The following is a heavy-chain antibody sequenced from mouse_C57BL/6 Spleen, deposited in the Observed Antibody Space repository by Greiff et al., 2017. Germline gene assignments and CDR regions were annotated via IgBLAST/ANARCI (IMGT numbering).Heavy chain of an antibody. CDR2: ISSGSSTI. J-gene: IGHJ4*01. V-gene: IGHV5-17*01. D-gene: IGHD2-5*01. Sequence: EVKLVESGGGLVKPGGSLKLSCAASGFTFSDYGMHWVRQAPEKGLEWVAYISSGSSTIYYADTVKGRFTISRDNAKNTLFLQMTSLRSEDTAMYYCARSNYLRYYAMDYWGQGTSVTVSS. CDR3: ARSNYLRYYAMDY. CDR1: GFTFSDYG.